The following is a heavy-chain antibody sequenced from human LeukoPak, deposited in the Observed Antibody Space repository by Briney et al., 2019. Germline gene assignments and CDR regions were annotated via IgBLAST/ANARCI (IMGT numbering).Heavy chain of an antibody. CDR3: ARGGSTLHSAGGHDIEFYYYYYMDV. V-gene: IGHV4-34*01. CDR2: FNHNWGA. J-gene: IGHJ6*03. CDR1: SGSFSGYY. D-gene: IGHD3-9*01. Sequence: KTSETLSLTCAVYSGSFSGYYWTWFRQPPGKGLEWIGEFNHNWGAKYNPSLKSRVTMSLDTSKNQFSLKLYSVTAADTAVYYCARGGSTLHSAGGHDIEFYYYYYMDVWGKGTTVTISS.